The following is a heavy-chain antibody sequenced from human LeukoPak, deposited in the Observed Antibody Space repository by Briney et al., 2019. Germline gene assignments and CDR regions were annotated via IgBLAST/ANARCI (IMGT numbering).Heavy chain of an antibody. J-gene: IGHJ6*02. Sequence: ASVKVSCKASGGIFSSYGISWVRQAPGQGLEWMGGIIPMFGTADYAQKFQGRVTITADESTNTAYMQLSNLRSEDTAVYHCVRGGIAVGGGTSSYYYYGMDVWGQGTVVTVYS. CDR1: GGIFSSYG. D-gene: IGHD6-19*01. CDR2: IIPMFGTA. V-gene: IGHV1-69*13. CDR3: VRGGIAVGGGTSSYYYYGMDV.